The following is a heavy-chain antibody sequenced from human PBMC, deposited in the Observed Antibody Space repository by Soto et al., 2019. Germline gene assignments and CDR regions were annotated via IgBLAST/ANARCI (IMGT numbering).Heavy chain of an antibody. CDR2: IYYSGST. J-gene: IGHJ3*01. CDR3: ARVWGGAFDF. Sequence: PSETLSLTCTVSGGSISTYSRNWIRQPPGKGLEWIGYIYYSGSTNYNPSLKSRVTMSVDTSKNQFSLKLSSVTAADTAVYYCARVWGGAFDFWGQGTMVTVSS. D-gene: IGHD3-10*01. V-gene: IGHV4-59*01. CDR1: GGSISTYS.